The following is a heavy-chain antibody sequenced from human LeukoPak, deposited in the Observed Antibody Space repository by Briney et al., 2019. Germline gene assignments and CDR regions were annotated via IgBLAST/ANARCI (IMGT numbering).Heavy chain of an antibody. CDR2: ISSSSRTT. J-gene: IGHJ4*02. CDR3: ARDKHDSSGYYTPTLFDH. V-gene: IGHV3-48*02. D-gene: IGHD3-22*01. CDR1: AFSFSAYS. Sequence: PGGSLRLSCAASAFSFSAYSMNWVRQAPGKGLEWVSYISSSSRTTYYADSVKGRFTISRDNAKNSLYLQMNSLRDEDTAVYYCARDKHDSSGYYTPTLFDHWGQGTLVTVSS.